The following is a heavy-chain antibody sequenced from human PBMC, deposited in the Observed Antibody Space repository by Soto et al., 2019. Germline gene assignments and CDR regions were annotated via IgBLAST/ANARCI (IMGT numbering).Heavy chain of an antibody. CDR1: GYTFTSCD. CDR2: MNPNSGNT. CDR3: ARTLYGDNVDY. D-gene: IGHD4-17*01. Sequence: ASVTVSCKASGYTFTSCDISWVRQATGQGLEWMGWMNPNSGNTGYAQKFQGRVTMTRNTSISTAYMELSSLRPEDTAVYYCARTLYGDNVDYWGQGTLVTVSS. J-gene: IGHJ4*02. V-gene: IGHV1-8*01.